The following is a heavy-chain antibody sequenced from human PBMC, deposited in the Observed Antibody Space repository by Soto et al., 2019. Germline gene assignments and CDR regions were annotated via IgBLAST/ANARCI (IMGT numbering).Heavy chain of an antibody. CDR2: INPNSGGT. Sequence: ASVKVSCKASGYTFTGYYMNWVRQAPGQGLEWMGWINPNSGGTNYAQKFQGRVTMTRDTSISTAYMELSRLRSDDTAVYYCARAGITGTTPPYHYGMDVWGQGTTVTVSS. J-gene: IGHJ6*02. V-gene: IGHV1-2*02. CDR1: GYTFTGYY. D-gene: IGHD1-7*01. CDR3: ARAGITGTTPPYHYGMDV.